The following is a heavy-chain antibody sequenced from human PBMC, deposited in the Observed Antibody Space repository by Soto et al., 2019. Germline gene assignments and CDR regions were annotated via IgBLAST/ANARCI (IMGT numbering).Heavy chain of an antibody. CDR2: MNPNSGNT. V-gene: IGHV1-8*01. D-gene: IGHD1-26*01. CDR1: GYTFTSYD. J-gene: IGHJ5*02. Sequence: GASVKVSCKASGYTFTSYDINWVRQATGQGLEWMGWMNPNSGNTGYAQKFQGRVTMTRNTSISTAYMELSSLRSEDTAVYYCARSLLNSFYWFDPWGQGTLVTVYS. CDR3: ARSLLNSFYWFDP.